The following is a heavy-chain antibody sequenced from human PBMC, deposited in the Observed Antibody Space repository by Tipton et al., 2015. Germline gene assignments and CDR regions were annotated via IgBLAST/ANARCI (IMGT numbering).Heavy chain of an antibody. D-gene: IGHD3-10*01. V-gene: IGHV5-51*01. CDR1: GYSFTSYW. Sequence: VQLVQSGAEVRKPGESLKISCKGSGYSFTSYWIGWVRQMPGKGLEWMGIIYPGDSDTRYSPSFQGQVTISADKSISTAYLQWSSLKASDTAVYFCATTRAPGWDLFTPFDIWGQGTEVTVSS. J-gene: IGHJ3*02. CDR2: IYPGDSDT. CDR3: ATTRAPGWDLFTPFDI.